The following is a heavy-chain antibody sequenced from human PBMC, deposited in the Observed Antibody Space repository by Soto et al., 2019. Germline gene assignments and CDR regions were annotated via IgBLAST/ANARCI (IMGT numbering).Heavy chain of an antibody. J-gene: IGHJ4*02. CDR3: AKAGDIVVVPAAILFDY. Sequence: GGSLRLSCAASGFTFSSYAMSWVRQAPGKGLEWVSAISGSGGSTYYADSVKGRFTISRDNSKNTLYLQMNSLRAEDKAVYYCAKAGDIVVVPAAILFDYWGQGTLVTVSS. CDR1: GFTFSSYA. D-gene: IGHD2-2*01. V-gene: IGHV3-23*01. CDR2: ISGSGGST.